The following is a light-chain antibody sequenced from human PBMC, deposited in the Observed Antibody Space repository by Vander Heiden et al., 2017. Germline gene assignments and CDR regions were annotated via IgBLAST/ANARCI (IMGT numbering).Light chain of an antibody. CDR1: QGISNN. J-gene: IGKJ3*01. CDR2: GAS. Sequence: DIQMPQSPSSLSPSVGDRVTITCRPSQGISNNLAWYQQKPGKVPRLLISGASTWESGTPARFSGSGSGTDFTLTISSLQPEDFAVYYCQKYNSAPPTFGPGTKVDIK. CDR3: QKYNSAPPT. V-gene: IGKV1-27*01.